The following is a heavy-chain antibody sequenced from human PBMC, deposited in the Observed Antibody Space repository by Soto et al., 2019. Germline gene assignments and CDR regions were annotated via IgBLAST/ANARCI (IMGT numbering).Heavy chain of an antibody. CDR3: ARDFYY. J-gene: IGHJ4*01. CDR1: GFTFSSYA. V-gene: IGHV3-30-3*01. CDR2: ISYDGSNK. Sequence: QVQLVESGGGVVQPGRSLRLSCADSGFTFSSYAMHWVRQAPGKGLEWVAVISYDGSNKYYADSVKGRFTISRDNSKNTLYLQMNSLRAEDTAVYYCARDFYYWGNGTLFTVSS.